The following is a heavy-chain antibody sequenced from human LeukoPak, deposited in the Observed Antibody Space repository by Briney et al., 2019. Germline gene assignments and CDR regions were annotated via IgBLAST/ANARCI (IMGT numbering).Heavy chain of an antibody. Sequence: SETLSLTCTVSGGSISSGDYYWSWIRQPLGKGLEWIGYIYYSGSTFYNPSLKSRITISIDTSKNQFSLKLSSVTAADTAVYYCAREPTTNDYWGQGTLVTVSS. D-gene: IGHD4-17*01. V-gene: IGHV4-30-4*01. J-gene: IGHJ4*02. CDR2: IYYSGST. CDR1: GGSISSGDYY. CDR3: AREPTTNDY.